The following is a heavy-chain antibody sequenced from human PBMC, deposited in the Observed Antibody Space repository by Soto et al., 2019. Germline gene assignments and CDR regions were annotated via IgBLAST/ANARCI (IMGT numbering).Heavy chain of an antibody. CDR1: GFTFSSYA. Sequence: GGSPRLSCAASGFTFSSYAMSWVRQAPGKGLEWVSAISGSGGSTYYADSVKGRFTISRDNSKNTLYLQMNSLRAEDTAVYYCAKSGLTDVLLWFGELLPYYYYYYMDVWGKGTTVTVSS. CDR3: AKSGLTDVLLWFGELLPYYYYYYMDV. D-gene: IGHD3-10*01. J-gene: IGHJ6*03. CDR2: ISGSGGST. V-gene: IGHV3-23*01.